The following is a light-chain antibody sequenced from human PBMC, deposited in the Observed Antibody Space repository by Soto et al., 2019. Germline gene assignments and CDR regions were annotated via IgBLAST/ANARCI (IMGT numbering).Light chain of an antibody. CDR3: QQYSKWPIT. CDR2: GVS. CDR1: QGIRSD. J-gene: IGKJ5*01. V-gene: IGKV1D-13*01. Sequence: AIQMTQSPSSLSAYVGDRVTITCRASQGIRSDVGWYQQKPGKAPKFLIDGVSSLKSGVPSRFSGSGSGTEFSLTISSLQSEDFAVYYCQQYSKWPITFGQGTRLEIK.